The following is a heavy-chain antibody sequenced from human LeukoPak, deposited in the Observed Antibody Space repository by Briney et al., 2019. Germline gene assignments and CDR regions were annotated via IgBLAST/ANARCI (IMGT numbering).Heavy chain of an antibody. CDR3: ARGPQFSGPGWFDP. CDR2: ITFSSSHI. J-gene: IGHJ5*02. CDR1: GFTFSGYV. V-gene: IGHV3-21*01. D-gene: IGHD3-10*01. Sequence: AGGSLRLSCAASGFTFSGYVMTWVRQAPGKGLECVSSITFSSSHIYYADSVKGRFTISRDNTKDSLYLQMNSLRAEDTAIYYCARGPQFSGPGWFDPWGQGTLVTVSS.